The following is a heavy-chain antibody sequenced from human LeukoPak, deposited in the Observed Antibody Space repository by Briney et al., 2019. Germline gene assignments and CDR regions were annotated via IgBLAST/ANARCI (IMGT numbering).Heavy chain of an antibody. D-gene: IGHD3-22*01. CDR3: ARDYYDSSGYYYDWFDP. J-gene: IGHJ5*02. CDR1: GDSVSSNSAA. CDR2: TYYRSKWYN. Sequence: SQTLSLTFAISGDSVSSNSAAWNWIRQSPSRGLEWLGRTYYRSKWYNDYAVSVKSRITINPDTSKNQFSLQLNSVTPEDTAVYYCARDYYDSSGYYYDWFDPWGQGTLVTVSS. V-gene: IGHV6-1*01.